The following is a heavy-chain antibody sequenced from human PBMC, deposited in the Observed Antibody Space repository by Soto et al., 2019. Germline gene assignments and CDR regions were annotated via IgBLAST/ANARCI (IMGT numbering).Heavy chain of an antibody. J-gene: IGHJ4*02. CDR1: GYTFNSYG. Sequence: ASVKVSCKASGYTFNSYGICWVRQATGQGLEWMGWMNPNSGNTGYAQKFQGRVTMTRNTSISTAYMELSSLRSEDTAVYYCARGRDGYNPIWGQGTLVTVSS. V-gene: IGHV1-8*02. CDR3: ARGRDGYNPI. D-gene: IGHD5-12*01. CDR2: MNPNSGNT.